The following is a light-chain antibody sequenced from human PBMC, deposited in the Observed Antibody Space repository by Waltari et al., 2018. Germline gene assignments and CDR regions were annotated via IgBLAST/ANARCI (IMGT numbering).Light chain of an antibody. Sequence: QSVLTQSPSASGTPGQRVTISCSGSSYNIGDNVVTWYQQLPGKAPKLLIYRNAQRPSGVPDRFSASKSGTSASLAISGLQSEDEADYYCATWDDRMNGHWVFGGGTKVTVL. V-gene: IGLV1-44*01. CDR3: ATWDDRMNGHWV. J-gene: IGLJ3*02. CDR1: SYNIGDNV. CDR2: RNA.